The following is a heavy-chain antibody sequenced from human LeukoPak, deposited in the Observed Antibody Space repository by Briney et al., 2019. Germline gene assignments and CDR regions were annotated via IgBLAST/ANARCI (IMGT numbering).Heavy chain of an antibody. D-gene: IGHD2-8*01. J-gene: IGHJ6*03. Sequence: GGSLRLSCAASGFTFSSYGMHWVRQAPGKGLEWVAFIRYDGSNKYYADSVKGRFTISRDNSKNTLYLQMNSLRAEDTAVYYCSNGNRCTSPNCLGYYYFYMDVWGKGTTVSVSS. CDR3: SNGNRCTSPNCLGYYYFYMDV. CDR2: IRYDGSNK. CDR1: GFTFSSYG. V-gene: IGHV3-30*02.